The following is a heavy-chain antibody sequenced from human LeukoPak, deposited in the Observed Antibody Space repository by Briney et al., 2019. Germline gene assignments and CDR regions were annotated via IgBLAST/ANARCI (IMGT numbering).Heavy chain of an antibody. CDR2: INPNSGGT. V-gene: IGHV1-2*02. CDR3: ARAAYYYGSGSPN. CDR1: GYTFTGYY. Sequence: ASVKVSCKASGYTFTGYYMHWVRQAPGQGLEWMGWINPNSGGTNYAQKFQGRVTMTRDTSISTAYMELSRLRSDDMAVYYCARAAYYYGSGSPNWGQGTLVTVSS. J-gene: IGHJ4*02. D-gene: IGHD3-10*01.